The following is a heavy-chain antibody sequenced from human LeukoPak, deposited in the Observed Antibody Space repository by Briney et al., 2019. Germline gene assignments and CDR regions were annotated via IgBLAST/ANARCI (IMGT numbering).Heavy chain of an antibody. Sequence: GGSLRLSCAASGFTFSSYAMSWVRQAPGKGLGWVSAISGSGGSTYYADSVKGRFTISRDNSKNTLYLQMNSLRAEDTAVYYCAKDLPRGVGATPVGYFDYWGQGTLVTVSS. CDR3: AKDLPRGVGATPVGYFDY. CDR1: GFTFSSYA. D-gene: IGHD1-26*01. CDR2: ISGSGGST. J-gene: IGHJ4*02. V-gene: IGHV3-23*01.